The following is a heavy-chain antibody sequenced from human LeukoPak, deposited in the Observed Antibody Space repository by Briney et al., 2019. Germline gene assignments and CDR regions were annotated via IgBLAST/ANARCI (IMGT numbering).Heavy chain of an antibody. CDR1: GFTFSSYE. J-gene: IGHJ4*02. CDR3: ARDGDFWSGYKSIDY. V-gene: IGHV3-48*03. CDR2: ISSSGSTI. Sequence: GGSLRLSCAASGFTFSSYEMNWVRQAPGKGLEWVSYISSSGSTIYYADSVKGRFTISRDNAKNSLYLQMNSLRAEDTAVYYCARDGDFWSGYKSIDYWGQGTLVTVSS. D-gene: IGHD3-3*01.